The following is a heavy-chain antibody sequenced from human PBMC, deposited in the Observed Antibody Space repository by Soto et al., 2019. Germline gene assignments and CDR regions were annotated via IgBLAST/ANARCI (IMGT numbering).Heavy chain of an antibody. Sequence: QVQLVESGGGVVQPGRSLRLSCPASGLTFSSYGMPWVRQAPGKGLEWVAVIWYDGSNKYYADAVKGRFTISRDNSKNTLYLQMNSQRAEDTAVYYCAMARGYSYCPEHDYLGQGTLFTVSS. CDR3: AMARGYSYCPEHDY. V-gene: IGHV3-33*01. D-gene: IGHD5-18*01. CDR1: GLTFSSYG. J-gene: IGHJ4*02. CDR2: IWYDGSNK.